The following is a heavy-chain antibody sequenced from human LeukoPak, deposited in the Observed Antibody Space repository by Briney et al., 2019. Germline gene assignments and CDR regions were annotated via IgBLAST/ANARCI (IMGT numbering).Heavy chain of an antibody. CDR1: GFTFSSYW. V-gene: IGHV3-74*01. CDR3: ARASGYSSSWPFDY. CDR2: INSDGSST. J-gene: IGHJ4*02. Sequence: GGSLRLSCAASGFTFSSYWVHWVRQAPGKGLVWVSRINSDGSSTSYADSVKGRFTISRDNAKNTLYLQMNSLRAEDTAVYYCARASGYSSSWPFDYWSQGTLVTVSS. D-gene: IGHD6-13*01.